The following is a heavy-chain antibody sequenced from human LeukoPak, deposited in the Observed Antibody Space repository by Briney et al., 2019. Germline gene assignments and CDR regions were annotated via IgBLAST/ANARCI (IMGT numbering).Heavy chain of an antibody. CDR1: GFNFNMFA. J-gene: IGHJ4*02. CDR3: AKEQRIRHCSEGVCMEGYYFDY. D-gene: IGHD2-8*01. CDR2: LSRGGGTT. Sequence: GGSLRLSCTGSGFNFNMFAMNWVRQAPGQGLEWVSGLSRGGGTTNYADSVKGRFTISRDKSKNMVFLQMNSLRPEDTAVYYCAKEQRIRHCSEGVCMEGYYFDYWGQGSLVTVSS. V-gene: IGHV3-23*01.